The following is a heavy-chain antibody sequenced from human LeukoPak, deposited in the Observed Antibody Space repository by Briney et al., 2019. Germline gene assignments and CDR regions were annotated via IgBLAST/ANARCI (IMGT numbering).Heavy chain of an antibody. V-gene: IGHV3-33*01. D-gene: IGHD2-15*01. Sequence: PGRSLRLSCAASGFTFSSYGMHWVRQAPGKGLEWVAVIWYDGSNKYYADSVKGRFTISRDNSKNTLYLQMNSLRAEDTAVYYCARGLGYCSGGSCSPPDPPFDYWGQGTLVTVSS. CDR3: ARGLGYCSGGSCSPPDPPFDY. J-gene: IGHJ4*02. CDR2: IWYDGSNK. CDR1: GFTFSSYG.